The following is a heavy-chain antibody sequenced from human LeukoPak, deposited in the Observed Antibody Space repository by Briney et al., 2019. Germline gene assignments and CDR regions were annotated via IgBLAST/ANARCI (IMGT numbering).Heavy chain of an antibody. CDR1: GFNFDTYA. D-gene: IGHD3-10*01. CDR2: IWHDGSHK. V-gene: IGHV3-33*01. Sequence: GGSLRLSCAASGFNFDTYAMHWVRQAPGQGLEWVALIWHDGSHKSYSNSVRGQFTISRDNSKNTVYLQMNNLRPDDTAVYYCAREIFGSGGYPDFWGQGTLVTVSS. J-gene: IGHJ4*02. CDR3: AREIFGSGGYPDF.